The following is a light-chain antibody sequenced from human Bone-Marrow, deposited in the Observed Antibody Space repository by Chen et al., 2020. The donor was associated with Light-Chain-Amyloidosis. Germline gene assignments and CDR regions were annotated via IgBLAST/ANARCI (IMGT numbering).Light chain of an antibody. Sequence: SYVLTQPSSVSVAPGQTATIACGGNNIGSTSVHWYQQTPGQAPLLVVYDDSDRPSGIPERMSGSNSGNAATLTIGGVEAGDEADYYCQVWDRSSDRPVFGGGTKLTVL. J-gene: IGLJ3*02. V-gene: IGLV3-21*02. CDR2: DDS. CDR3: QVWDRSSDRPV. CDR1: NIGSTS.